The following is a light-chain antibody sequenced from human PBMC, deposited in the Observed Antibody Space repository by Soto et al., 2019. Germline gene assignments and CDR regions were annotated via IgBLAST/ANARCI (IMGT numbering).Light chain of an antibody. CDR2: DVN. CDR3: NSYAGGLVL. Sequence: QSVLTQPASVSGSPGQSITISCTGTRSDVGSYNFVSWYQQHPGKAPKLIIYDVNKRPSGVPPRFSGSKSANTASLTISGLQAADEADYYCNSYAGGLVLFGGGTKLTVL. CDR1: RSDVGSYNF. J-gene: IGLJ2*01. V-gene: IGLV2-14*02.